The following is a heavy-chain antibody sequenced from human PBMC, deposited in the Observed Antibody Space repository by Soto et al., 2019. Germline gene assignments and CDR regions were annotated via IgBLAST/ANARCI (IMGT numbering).Heavy chain of an antibody. CDR1: GGCISSYY. Sequence: SETLALTCTVYGGCISSYYWRWIRQPPGKGLEWIGYIYYSGSTNYNPSLKSRVTISVDKSKTQFSLKLNSVTAAPSAVYFCARLEGLATISYYFDVWGQGALVTVSS. CDR3: ARLEGLATISYYFDV. D-gene: IGHD3-9*01. CDR2: IYYSGST. J-gene: IGHJ4*02. V-gene: IGHV4-59*08.